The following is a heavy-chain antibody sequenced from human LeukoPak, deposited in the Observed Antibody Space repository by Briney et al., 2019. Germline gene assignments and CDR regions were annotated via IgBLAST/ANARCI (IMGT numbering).Heavy chain of an antibody. CDR1: GFTFSNAW. Sequence: PGGSLRLSCAASGFTFSNAWMSRVRQAPGKGLEWVGRIKSKTDGGTTDYAAPVKGRFTISRDDSKNTLYLQMNSLKTEDTAVYYCTTVGGDYGDYEFDYWGQGTLVTVSS. CDR2: IKSKTDGGTT. CDR3: TTVGGDYGDYEFDY. V-gene: IGHV3-15*01. D-gene: IGHD4-17*01. J-gene: IGHJ4*02.